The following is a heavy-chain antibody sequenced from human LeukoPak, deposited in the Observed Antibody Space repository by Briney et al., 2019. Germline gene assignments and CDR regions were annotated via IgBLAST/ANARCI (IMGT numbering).Heavy chain of an antibody. V-gene: IGHV3-7*05. D-gene: IGHD2-15*01. CDR3: AREGQGHGGKDY. Sequence: PGGSRRLSCVASGFTFSSHGMTWVRQAPGKGLEWVANIKQGGSEKHYVDSVKGRFTISRDDAKNSLYLQMSSLRAEDTAVYYCAREGQGHGGKDYWGQGTLVTVSS. CDR2: IKQGGSEK. J-gene: IGHJ4*02. CDR1: GFTFSSHG.